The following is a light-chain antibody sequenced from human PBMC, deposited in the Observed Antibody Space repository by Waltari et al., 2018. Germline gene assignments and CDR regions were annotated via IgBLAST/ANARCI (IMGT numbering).Light chain of an antibody. J-gene: IGLJ3*02. Sequence: QSVLTQPPPASGTPGQRVTISCSGSAPNLGGNHVNLYQQLPGKAPKLLIYRSDQRPSGVPDRFSGSKTGTSASLAISGLQSDDEADYFCASWDDSLNGHWVFGGGTKVTVL. CDR2: RSD. CDR3: ASWDDSLNGHWV. V-gene: IGLV1-44*01. CDR1: APNLGGNH.